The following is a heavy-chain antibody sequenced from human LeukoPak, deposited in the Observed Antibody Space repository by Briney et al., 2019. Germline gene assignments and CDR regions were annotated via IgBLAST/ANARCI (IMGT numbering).Heavy chain of an antibody. CDR1: GYTFTTYA. Sequence: ASVKVSCKASGYTFTTYAISWVRQAPGQGLECMGWISAYNGNTNYAQKLQGRVTMTTDTSTSTAYMELSSLRSEDTAVYYCARDSLNRRGYDDSRWYYYYYMDVWGKGTTVTVSS. D-gene: IGHD5-12*01. CDR2: ISAYNGNT. J-gene: IGHJ6*03. V-gene: IGHV1-18*01. CDR3: ARDSLNRRGYDDSRWYYYYYMDV.